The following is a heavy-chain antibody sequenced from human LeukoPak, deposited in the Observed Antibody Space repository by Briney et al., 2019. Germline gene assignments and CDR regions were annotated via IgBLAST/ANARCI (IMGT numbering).Heavy chain of an antibody. D-gene: IGHD3-22*01. CDR3: ARIDSRGSTWDY. CDR1: GFTFSNHW. V-gene: IGHV3-7*01. Sequence: PGGSLRLSCAASGFTFSNHWMSWVRQAPGKGLEWVANIRQDGSAKYYGDSVERRLTISRDNAKNSLYLQMNSLRAEDTAVYYCARIDSRGSTWDYWGQGTLVTVSS. CDR2: IRQDGSAK. J-gene: IGHJ4*02.